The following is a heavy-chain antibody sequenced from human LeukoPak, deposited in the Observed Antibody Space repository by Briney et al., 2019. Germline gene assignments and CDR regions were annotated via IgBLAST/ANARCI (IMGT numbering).Heavy chain of an antibody. J-gene: IGHJ4*02. CDR2: NSGSGGST. CDR1: GFPFSNYA. D-gene: IGHD3-22*01. V-gene: IGHV3-23*01. Sequence: GGPLRLSCAPSGFPFSNYAMSWVRQAPGEGLEGFSSNSGSGGSTYYADSVKGRFTISRDNSKNTLFLQMTSLRAEDTAVYYCAKDPYYYDTSGYNGDHWGQGTLVTVSS. CDR3: AKDPYYYDTSGYNGDH.